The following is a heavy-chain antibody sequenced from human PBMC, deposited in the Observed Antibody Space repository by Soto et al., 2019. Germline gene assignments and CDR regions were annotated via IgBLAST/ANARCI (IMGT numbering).Heavy chain of an antibody. V-gene: IGHV1-69*02. CDR2: IIPILGIA. CDR3: ARGARGAKMGLWYYMDV. Sequence: QVQLVQSGAEVKKPGSSVKVSCKASGGTFSSYTISWVRQAPGQELEWMGRIIPILGIANYAQKFQGRVTITADKSTSTAYMELSSLRSEDTAVYYCARGARGAKMGLWYYMDVWGKGTTVTVSS. CDR1: GGTFSSYT. D-gene: IGHD2-8*01. J-gene: IGHJ6*03.